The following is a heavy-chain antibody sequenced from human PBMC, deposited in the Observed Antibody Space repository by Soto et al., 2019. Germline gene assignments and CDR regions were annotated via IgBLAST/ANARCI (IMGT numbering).Heavy chain of an antibody. D-gene: IGHD4-17*01. J-gene: IGHJ4*02. CDR1: GFTFSSYS. V-gene: IGHV3-21*01. Sequence: GGSLRLSCAASGFTFSSYSMNWVRQAPGKGLEWVSSISSSSSYIYYADSVKGRFTISRDNAKNSLYLQMNSLRAEDTAVYYCARDSYRETTVVTDFDYWGQGTLVTVSS. CDR2: ISSSSSYI. CDR3: ARDSYRETTVVTDFDY.